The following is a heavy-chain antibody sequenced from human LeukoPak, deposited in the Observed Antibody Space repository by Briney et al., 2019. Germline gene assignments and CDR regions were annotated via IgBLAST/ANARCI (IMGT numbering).Heavy chain of an antibody. CDR1: GGSFSGYC. D-gene: IGHD2-2*02. V-gene: IGHV4-34*01. CDR3: ARRPAAIRRSPRSDHSYYYYYYGMDV. Sequence: SETLSLTCAVYGGSFSGYCWSWIRQPPGKGLEWIGEINHSGSTNYNPSLKSRVTISVDTSKSQFSLKLSSVTAADTAVYYCARRPAAIRRSPRSDHSYYYYYYGMDVWGQGTTVTVSS. CDR2: INHSGST. J-gene: IGHJ6*02.